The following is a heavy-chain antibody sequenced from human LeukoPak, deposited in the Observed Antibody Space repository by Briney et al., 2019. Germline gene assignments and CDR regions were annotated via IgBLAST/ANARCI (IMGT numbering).Heavy chain of an antibody. CDR2: IYYSGST. D-gene: IGHD3-3*01. CDR3: AREYSPIFGVVNPYYYYYMDV. Sequence: PSETLSLTCTVSGGSISSSSYYWGWIRQPPGKGLEWIGSIYYSGSTYYNPSLKSRVTISVDTSKNQFPLKLSSVTAADTAVYYCAREYSPIFGVVNPYYYYYMDVWGKGTTVTVSS. CDR1: GGSISSSSYY. J-gene: IGHJ6*03. V-gene: IGHV4-39*06.